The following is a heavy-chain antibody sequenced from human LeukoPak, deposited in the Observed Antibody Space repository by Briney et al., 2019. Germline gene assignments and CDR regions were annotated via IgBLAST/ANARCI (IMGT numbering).Heavy chain of an antibody. V-gene: IGHV1-18*01. CDR1: GYTFTTYG. Sequence: GASVKVSSKASGYTFTTYGMSWVRQAPGQRLQWRGWISAYNGNTNYAQKLQGRVTMTTATSTSTAYMELRSLRSDDTAVYYCARSEGYCSSTSCYIEDYWGQGTLVTVSS. CDR2: ISAYNGNT. J-gene: IGHJ4*02. D-gene: IGHD2-2*02. CDR3: ARSEGYCSSTSCYIEDY.